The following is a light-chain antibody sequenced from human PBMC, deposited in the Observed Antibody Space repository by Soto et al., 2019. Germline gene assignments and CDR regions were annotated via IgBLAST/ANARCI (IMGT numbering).Light chain of an antibody. Sequence: EIVLTQSPATLSLSPGERATLSCRASQSVSSYLAWYQQKPGQAPRLLIYDASNRATGIPARFSGSGSGPDFTLTISSLEPEDFAVYYCQQRSNWGLTFGGGTKVEIK. V-gene: IGKV3-11*01. CDR1: QSVSSY. CDR3: QQRSNWGLT. J-gene: IGKJ4*01. CDR2: DAS.